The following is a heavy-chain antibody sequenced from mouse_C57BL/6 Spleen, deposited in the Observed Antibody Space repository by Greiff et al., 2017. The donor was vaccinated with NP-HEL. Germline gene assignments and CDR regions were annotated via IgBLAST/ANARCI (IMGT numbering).Heavy chain of an antibody. Sequence: QVQLKQSGAELVRPGASVTLSCKASGYTFTDYEMHWVKQTPVHGLEWIGAIDPETGGTAYNQKFKGKAILTADKSSSTAYMELRSLTSEDSAVYYCTDSSSYFDYWGQGTTLTVSS. D-gene: IGHD2-4*01. V-gene: IGHV1-15*01. CDR2: IDPETGGT. J-gene: IGHJ2*01. CDR3: TDSSSYFDY. CDR1: GYTFTDYE.